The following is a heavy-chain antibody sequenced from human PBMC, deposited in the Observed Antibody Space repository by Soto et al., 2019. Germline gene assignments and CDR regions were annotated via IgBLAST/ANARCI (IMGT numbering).Heavy chain of an antibody. CDR2: IWFDGTNK. CDR3: AKDRRDYYGSGGADYFQH. Sequence: QVQLVESGGGMVQPGRSLRLSCAASGFTFSSYGMHWVRQAPGKGLEWVAVIWFDGTNKYYADSVKGRFSISRDNSKNTLFLQMNSRRAEDTAVYYCAKDRRDYYGSGGADYFQHWGQGTLVTVSS. CDR1: GFTFSSYG. V-gene: IGHV3-33*06. J-gene: IGHJ1*01. D-gene: IGHD3-10*01.